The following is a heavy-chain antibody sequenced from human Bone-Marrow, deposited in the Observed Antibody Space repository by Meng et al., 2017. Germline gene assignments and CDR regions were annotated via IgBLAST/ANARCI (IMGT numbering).Heavy chain of an antibody. CDR2: INHSGST. V-gene: IGHV4-34*01. D-gene: IGHD6-6*01. J-gene: IGHJ4*02. CDR3: ARGLRAARPLLFGY. CDR1: GGSFSGYY. Sequence: QLQQWGAGLLKPSETLSPTCAVYGGSFSGYYWSWIRQPPGKGLEWIGEINHSGSTNYNPSLKSRVTISVDTSKNQFSLKLSSVTAADTAVYYCARGLRAARPLLFGYWGQGTLVTVSS.